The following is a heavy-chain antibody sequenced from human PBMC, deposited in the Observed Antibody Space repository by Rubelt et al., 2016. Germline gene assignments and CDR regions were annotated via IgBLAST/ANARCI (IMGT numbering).Heavy chain of an antibody. D-gene: IGHD2-21*01. J-gene: IGHJ4*02. V-gene: IGHV4-61*05. CDR3: VTYGGTDQFDD. Sequence: QVQLQESGPGLVKPSETLSLTCIVSGGSISSSSYYWGWIRQPPGKGLEWIGYIYYSGSSNYNPSLKSRVTIALDTSQTQMSRRLGLVTAAYTAVYYWVTYGGTDQFDDWGQGTLVTVSS. CDR2: IYYSGSS. CDR1: GGSISSSSYY.